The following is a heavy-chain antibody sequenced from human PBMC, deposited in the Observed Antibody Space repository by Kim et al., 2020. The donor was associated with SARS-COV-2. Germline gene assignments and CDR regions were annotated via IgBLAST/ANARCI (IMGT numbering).Heavy chain of an antibody. CDR1: GGSVSSGSYY. Sequence: SETLSLTCTVSGGSVSSGSYYWSWIRQPPGKGLEWIGYIYYSGSTNYNPSLKSRVTISVDTSKNQFSLKLSSVTAADTAVYYCAREGGEERDGYMSYWG. J-gene: IGHJ4*01. CDR3: AREGGEERDGYMSY. V-gene: IGHV4-61*01. D-gene: IGHD3-16*01. CDR2: IYYSGST.